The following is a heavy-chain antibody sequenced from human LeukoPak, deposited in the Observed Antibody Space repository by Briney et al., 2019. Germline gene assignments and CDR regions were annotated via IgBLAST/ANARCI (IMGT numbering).Heavy chain of an antibody. CDR1: GGSISSYY. J-gene: IGHJ4*02. CDR3: ARSKYQLLDY. CDR2: IYTSGST. D-gene: IGHD2-2*01. V-gene: IGHV4-4*09. Sequence: PSETLSLTCTVSGGSISSYYWSWIRQPPGKGLEWIGYIYTSGSTNYNPSLKSRVTISVDTSKNQFSLKLSSVTAADTAVYYCARSKYQLLDYWGQGTLVTVSS.